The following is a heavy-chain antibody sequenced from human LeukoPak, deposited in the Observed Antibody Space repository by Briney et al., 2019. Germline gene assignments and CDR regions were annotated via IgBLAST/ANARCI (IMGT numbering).Heavy chain of an antibody. D-gene: IGHD6-13*01. V-gene: IGHV4-34*01. CDR2: INHGGST. CDR3: ARDGYSTPDV. Sequence: SETLSPTWALYARSFSDYYWSWIRQPPGKGLEWIGEINHGGSTNYNPSLKSRVTLSVDTSKNQFSLKLTSVTAADTAVYYCARDGYSTPDVWGQGTTVTVSS. CDR1: ARSFSDYY. J-gene: IGHJ6*02.